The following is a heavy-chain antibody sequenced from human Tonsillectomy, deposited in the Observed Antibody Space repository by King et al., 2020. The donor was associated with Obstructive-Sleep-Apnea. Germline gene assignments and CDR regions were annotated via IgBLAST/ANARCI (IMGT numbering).Heavy chain of an antibody. CDR1: GYTLTESS. J-gene: IGHJ4*02. CDR3: ATATLGRKSRGSYLCCFDY. V-gene: IGHV1-24*01. D-gene: IGHD1-26*01. CDR2: FDPEDGET. Sequence: QLVQSGAEVKKPGASVKVSCKVSGYTLTESSMHWVRQAPGKGLEWMGRFDPEDGETIYAQKFQGRITLTEDTSTDTAYMDLSSLRSEDTAVYYCATATLGRKSRGSYLCCFDYWGQGAMVTASS.